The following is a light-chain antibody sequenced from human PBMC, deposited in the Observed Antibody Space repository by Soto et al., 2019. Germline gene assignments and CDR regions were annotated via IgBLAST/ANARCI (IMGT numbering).Light chain of an antibody. CDR2: EVS. J-gene: IGLJ3*02. Sequence: QSALTQPASVSGSPGQSITISCTGTNSDVGGYNYVSWYQQHPGKAPKLMIYEVSNRPSGVSNRFSGSKSGNTASLTISGLQAEDEADYYCSSYTSSSTRVFGGGTKLIVL. CDR1: NSDVGGYNY. V-gene: IGLV2-14*01. CDR3: SSYTSSSTRV.